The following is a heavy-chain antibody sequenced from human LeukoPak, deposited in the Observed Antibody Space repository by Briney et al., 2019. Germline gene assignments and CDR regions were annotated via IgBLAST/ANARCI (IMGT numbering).Heavy chain of an antibody. V-gene: IGHV1-2*02. CDR1: GGTFSSYA. Sequence: ASVKVSCKASGGTFSSYAISWVRQAPGQGLEWMGWINPNSGGTNYAQKFQGRVTMTRDTSISTAYMELSRLRSDDTAVYYCARMARMGAGIDPWGQGTLVTVSS. CDR3: ARMARMGAGIDP. D-gene: IGHD1-26*01. J-gene: IGHJ5*02. CDR2: INPNSGGT.